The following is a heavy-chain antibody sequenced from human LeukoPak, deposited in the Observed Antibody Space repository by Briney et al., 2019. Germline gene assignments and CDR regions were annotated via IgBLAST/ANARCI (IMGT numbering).Heavy chain of an antibody. CDR1: GGSISSYY. CDR3: ARGRREYSSSWYYFDY. J-gene: IGHJ4*02. Sequence: NPSETLSLTCTVSGGSISSYYWSWIRQPPGKGLEWIGYIYYSGSTNYNPSLKSRVTISVDTSKNQFSLKLSSVTAADTAVYYCARGRREYSSSWYYFDYWGQGTLVTVSS. CDR2: IYYSGST. V-gene: IGHV4-59*12. D-gene: IGHD6-13*01.